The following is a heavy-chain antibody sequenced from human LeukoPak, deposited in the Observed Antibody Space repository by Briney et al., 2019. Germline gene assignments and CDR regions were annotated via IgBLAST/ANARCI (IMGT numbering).Heavy chain of an antibody. CDR3: ATLYYDFWSGYYFPFDY. Sequence: GGSLRLSCAASGFTFSSYAMHWVRQAPGKGLEWVSLISGDGGSTYFADSVKGRFTISRDNSKNTLYLQMNSLRAEDTAVYYCATLYYDFWSGYYFPFDYWGRGTLVTVSS. CDR2: ISGDGGST. CDR1: GFTFSSYA. V-gene: IGHV3-23*01. J-gene: IGHJ4*02. D-gene: IGHD3-3*01.